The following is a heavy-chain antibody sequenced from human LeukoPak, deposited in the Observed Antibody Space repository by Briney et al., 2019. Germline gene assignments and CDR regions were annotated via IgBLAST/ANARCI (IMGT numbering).Heavy chain of an antibody. Sequence: SETLSLTCAVYGGSFSGYYWSLIRQPPGKGLEWIGEINHSGSTNYNPSLKSRVTISVDTSKNQFSLKLSSVTAADTAVYYCARVLGYYDFWSGYPLSRNAFDIWGQGTMVTVSS. V-gene: IGHV4-34*01. J-gene: IGHJ3*02. CDR1: GGSFSGYY. CDR2: INHSGST. D-gene: IGHD3-3*01. CDR3: ARVLGYYDFWSGYPLSRNAFDI.